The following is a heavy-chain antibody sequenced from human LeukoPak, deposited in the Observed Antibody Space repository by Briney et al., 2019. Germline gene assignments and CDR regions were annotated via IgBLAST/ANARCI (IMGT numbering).Heavy chain of an antibody. CDR2: ISGSGGST. Sequence: GGSLRLSCAASGFTFSSYATSWARQAPGKGLEWVSAISGSGGSTYYADSVKGRFTISRDNSKNTLYLQMNSLRAEDTAVYYCAKAVLWFGESYFDYWGQGTLVTVSS. D-gene: IGHD3-10*01. V-gene: IGHV3-23*01. J-gene: IGHJ4*02. CDR1: GFTFSSYA. CDR3: AKAVLWFGESYFDY.